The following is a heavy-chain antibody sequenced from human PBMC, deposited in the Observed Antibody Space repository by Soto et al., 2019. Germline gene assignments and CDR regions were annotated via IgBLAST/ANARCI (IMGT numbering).Heavy chain of an antibody. D-gene: IGHD3-10*01. V-gene: IGHV3-43*01. J-gene: IGHJ6*02. CDR1: GFTFDDYT. CDR3: AKEKDSIKLLWFGEPLVPGHYYYGMDV. CDR2: ISWDGGST. Sequence: PGGSLRLSCAASGFTFDDYTMHWVRQAPGKGLEWVSLISWDGGSTYYADSVKGRFTISRDNSKNSLYRQMNSLRTEDTALYYCAKEKDSIKLLWFGEPLVPGHYYYGMDVWGQGTKVTVSS.